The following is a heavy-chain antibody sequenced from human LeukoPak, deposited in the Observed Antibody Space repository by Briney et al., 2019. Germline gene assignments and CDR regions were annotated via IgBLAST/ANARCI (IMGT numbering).Heavy chain of an antibody. J-gene: IGHJ4*02. CDR2: ISGSGGST. Sequence: GGSLRLSCAASGFTFSSYAMSWVRQAPGKGLEWVSAISGSGGSTYYADSVKGRFTISRDNSKNTLYLQVNSLRAEDTAVYYCAKSNRLGDEIHFDYWGQGTLVTVSS. V-gene: IGHV3-23*01. CDR3: AKSNRLGDEIHFDY. D-gene: IGHD3-10*01. CDR1: GFTFSSYA.